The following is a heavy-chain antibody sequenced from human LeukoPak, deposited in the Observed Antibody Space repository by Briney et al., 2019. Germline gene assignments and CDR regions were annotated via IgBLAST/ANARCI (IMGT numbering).Heavy chain of an antibody. J-gene: IGHJ4*02. D-gene: IGHD3-9*01. CDR3: ARLLPGGTRYLDS. Sequence: PGGSLRLSCAASGFTFSNYWMHWVRQAPGKGLVWVSRIYTDGSDTTYADSVKGRFTISRDNARNTLYLQMNSLRAEDTAVYYCARLLPGGTRYLDSWGQGTLVTVSS. V-gene: IGHV3-74*01. CDR1: GFTFSNYW. CDR2: IYTDGSDT.